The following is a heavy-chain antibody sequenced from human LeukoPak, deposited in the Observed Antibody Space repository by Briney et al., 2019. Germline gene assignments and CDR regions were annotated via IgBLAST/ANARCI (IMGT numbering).Heavy chain of an antibody. V-gene: IGHV1-69*13. CDR1: GGTFSSYA. J-gene: IGHJ4*02. CDR2: IIPIFGTA. Sequence: ASVKVSCKASGGTFSSYAISWVRQAPGQGLEWMGGIIPIFGTANYAQKFQGRVTITADESTSTAYMELSSLRSEDTAVYYCARGQSGSYRFDYWGQGTLVTVSS. CDR3: ARGQSGSYRFDY. D-gene: IGHD1-26*01.